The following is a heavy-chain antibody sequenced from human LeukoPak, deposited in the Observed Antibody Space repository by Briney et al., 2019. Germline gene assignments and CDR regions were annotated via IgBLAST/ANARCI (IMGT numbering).Heavy chain of an antibody. J-gene: IGHJ4*02. D-gene: IGHD6-19*01. Sequence: PGGALRLSCAASGFTFSSYAMSWVRRAPGKGLEWVSAISGSGGSTNYADSVKGRFTISRDNSKNTLYLQMNSLRAEDTAVYYCAKRSRIAVAGSVFDYWGQGTLVTVSS. CDR2: ISGSGGST. CDR3: AKRSRIAVAGSVFDY. CDR1: GFTFSSYA. V-gene: IGHV3-23*01.